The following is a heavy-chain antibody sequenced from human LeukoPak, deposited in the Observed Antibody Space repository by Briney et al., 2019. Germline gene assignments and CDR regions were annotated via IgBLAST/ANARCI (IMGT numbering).Heavy chain of an antibody. CDR3: ARYGLVEFRNAFQY. CDR2: IHDRGSD. V-gene: IGHV4-61*01. CDR1: GASITTTSFW. Sequence: SETLSLTCSVSGASITTTSFWWTWIRQSPGRGLEWIGYIHDRGSDKYNPALESRATLSVDTSKNHFSLKLNSVTAADTAVYYCARYGLVEFRNAFQYWGQGILVSVSS. D-gene: IGHD6-6*01. J-gene: IGHJ1*01.